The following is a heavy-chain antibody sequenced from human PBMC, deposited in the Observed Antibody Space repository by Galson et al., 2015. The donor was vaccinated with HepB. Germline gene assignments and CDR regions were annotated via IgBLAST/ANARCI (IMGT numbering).Heavy chain of an antibody. D-gene: IGHD6-19*01. V-gene: IGHV4-61*05. CDR1: GGSISSSSYY. J-gene: IGHJ4*02. CDR3: ARSKYSSGWYPGY. CDR2: IYYSGST. Sequence: TLSLTCTVSGGSISSSSYYWGWIRQPPGKGLEWIGYIYYSGSTNYNPSLKSRVTISVDTSKNQFSLKLSSVTAADTAVYYCARSKYSSGWYPGYWGQGTLVTVSS.